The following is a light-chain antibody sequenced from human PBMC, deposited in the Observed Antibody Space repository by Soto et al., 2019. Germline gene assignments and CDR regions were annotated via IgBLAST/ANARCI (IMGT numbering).Light chain of an antibody. J-gene: IGKJ4*01. CDR1: QSVSSSY. Sequence: EIVLTQSPGTLSLSPGEGATLSCRASQSVSSSYLAWYQQKPGQAPRLLIHGASSRATGIPDRFSGSGSGTDFTLTISRLEPEDFAVYYCQQYGSSPLTLGGGTKVDIK. CDR2: GAS. V-gene: IGKV3-20*01. CDR3: QQYGSSPLT.